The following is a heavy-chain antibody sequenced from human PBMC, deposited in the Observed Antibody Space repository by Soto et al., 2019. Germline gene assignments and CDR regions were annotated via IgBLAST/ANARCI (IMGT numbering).Heavy chain of an antibody. V-gene: IGHV3-73*01. D-gene: IGHD3-16*01. Sequence: GGSLRLSCAASGFTFSGSAMHWVRRASGKGLEWVGRIRSKANSYATAYAASVKGRFTISRDDSKNTAYLQMNSLKTEDTAVYYCTARGDYDYVNYYGMDVWGQGTTVTV. J-gene: IGHJ6*02. CDR3: TARGDYDYVNYYGMDV. CDR2: IRSKANSYAT. CDR1: GFTFSGSA.